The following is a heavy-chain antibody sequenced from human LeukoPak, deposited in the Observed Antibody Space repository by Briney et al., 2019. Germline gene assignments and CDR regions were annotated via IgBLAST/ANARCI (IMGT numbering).Heavy chain of an antibody. CDR3: ARGGYGHYYYYYYMDV. V-gene: IGHV1-8*01. CDR1: GYTFTSYD. Sequence: ASVKVSCKASGYTFTSYDINWVRQATGQGLEWMGWMNPNSGNTGYAQKFQGRVTMTRNTSISTAYMELSSLRSEDTAVYYCARGGYGHYYYYYYMDVWGKGTTVTVS. D-gene: IGHD5-18*01. CDR2: MNPNSGNT. J-gene: IGHJ6*03.